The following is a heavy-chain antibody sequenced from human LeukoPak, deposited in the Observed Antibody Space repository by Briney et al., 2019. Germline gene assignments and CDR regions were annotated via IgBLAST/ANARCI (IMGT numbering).Heavy chain of an antibody. V-gene: IGHV3-30*02. CDR2: IRYDGSNK. CDR3: AKDLRDDFWSGYYTDDY. J-gene: IGHJ4*02. Sequence: GGSLRLSCAASGFTFSSYSMNWVRQAPGKGLEWVAFIRYDGSNKYYADSVKGRFTISRDNSKNTLYLQMNSLRTEDTAVYYCAKDLRDDFWSGYYTDDYWGQGTLVTVSS. CDR1: GFTFSSYS. D-gene: IGHD3-3*01.